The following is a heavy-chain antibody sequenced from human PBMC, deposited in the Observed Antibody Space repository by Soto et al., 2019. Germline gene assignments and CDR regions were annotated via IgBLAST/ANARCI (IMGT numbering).Heavy chain of an antibody. CDR2: VYYSGTT. J-gene: IGHJ4*02. CDR1: GGSISSGSYY. D-gene: IGHD1-1*01. CDR3: ARLPRTGSPRYYFDS. Sequence: SETLSLTCSVSGGSISSGSYYWNWIRQPPGKGLEWIAYVYYSGTTNYNPSLKSRVTISVDTSKSQFSLNLSSVTAADTAVYYCARLPRTGSPRYYFDSWGQGTLVTVSS. V-gene: IGHV4-61*01.